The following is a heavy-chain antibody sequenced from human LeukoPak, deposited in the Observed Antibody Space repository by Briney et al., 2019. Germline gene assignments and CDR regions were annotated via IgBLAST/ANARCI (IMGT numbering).Heavy chain of an antibody. D-gene: IGHD5/OR15-5a*01. CDR2: ISTSGRAT. J-gene: IGHJ4*02. Sequence: PGGSLRLSCAASGFAFSTYAMTWVRQAPEKGLQWVSTISTSGRATYYADSVEGRFTISRDNTKNTVYLQINSLRADDTAVYYCAKARGSSVYEQFAYWGQGTQVTVSP. CDR1: GFAFSTYA. V-gene: IGHV3-23*01. CDR3: AKARGSSVYEQFAY.